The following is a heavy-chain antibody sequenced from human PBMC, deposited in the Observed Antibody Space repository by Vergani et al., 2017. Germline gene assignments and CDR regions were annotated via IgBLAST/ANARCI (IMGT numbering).Heavy chain of an antibody. V-gene: IGHV4-59*01. Sequence: QVQLQESGPGLVKPSETLSLTCTVSGGSISSYYWSWIRQPPGKGLEWIGYIYYSGSTNYNPSLKSRVTISVDTSKNQFSLKLSSVTAADTAVYYCARDLEKDYGDYSFDIWAQGTMVTVSS. D-gene: IGHD4-17*01. CDR3: ARDLEKDYGDYSFDI. J-gene: IGHJ3*02. CDR2: IYYSGST. CDR1: GGSISSYY.